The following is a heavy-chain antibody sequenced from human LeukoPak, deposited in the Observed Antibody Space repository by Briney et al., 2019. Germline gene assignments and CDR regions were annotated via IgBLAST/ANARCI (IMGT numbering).Heavy chain of an antibody. CDR1: EGTFSSYA. CDR2: IIPIFGTA. CDR3: ARDTVTSQGRYYGMDV. V-gene: IGHV1-69*13. D-gene: IGHD4-11*01. J-gene: IGHJ6*02. Sequence: SVKVSCKASEGTFSSYAISWVRQAPGQGLEWMGGIIPIFGTANYAQKFQGRVTITADESTSTAYMELSSLRSEDTAVYYCARDTVTSQGRYYGMDVWGQGTTVTVSS.